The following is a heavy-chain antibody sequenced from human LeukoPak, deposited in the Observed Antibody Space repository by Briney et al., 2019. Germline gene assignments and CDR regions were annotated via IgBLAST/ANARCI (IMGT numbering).Heavy chain of an antibody. CDR2: IYYSGST. CDR3: ARLPCGSTSCYGGFDY. CDR1: GGSISSSSYY. Sequence: SGPTLVNPSETLSLTCTVSGGSISSSSYYWGWIRQPPGKGLEWIGSIYYSGSTYYNPSLKSRVTISVDTPKNQFSLKLSSVTAADTAVYYCARLPCGSTSCYGGFDYWGQGTLVTFSS. J-gene: IGHJ4*02. D-gene: IGHD2-2*01. V-gene: IGHV4-39*01.